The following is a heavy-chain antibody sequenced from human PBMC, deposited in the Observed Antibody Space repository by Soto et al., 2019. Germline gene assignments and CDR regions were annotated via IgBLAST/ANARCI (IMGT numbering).Heavy chain of an antibody. Sequence: SQTLSLTCAISGDSVSSNTAAWDWIRSSPSRGLEWLGRTYYRSNWRHDYAVSVKSRITVNPDTSKNHFSLQLNSVTPDDTAVYYCARGVAGTGFDLWGQGTLVTVSS. CDR2: TYYRSNWRH. J-gene: IGHJ4*02. CDR1: GDSVSSNTAA. D-gene: IGHD6-19*01. CDR3: ARGVAGTGFDL. V-gene: IGHV6-1*01.